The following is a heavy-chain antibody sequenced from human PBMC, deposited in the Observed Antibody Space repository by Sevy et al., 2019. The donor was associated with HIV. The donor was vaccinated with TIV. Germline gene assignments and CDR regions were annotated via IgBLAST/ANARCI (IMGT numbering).Heavy chain of an antibody. CDR1: GYIFVSYG. CDR3: ARDRGPGSYFDY. D-gene: IGHD3-10*01. Sequence: ASVKVSCKASGYIFVSYGISWVRQAPGQGLEWMGWIHDYTDKTNYAQKFQDRVTLTTDTSTSTAYMELKNLTSDDTAVYYCARDRGPGSYFDYWGQGTLVTVSS. CDR2: IHDYTDKT. V-gene: IGHV1-18*01. J-gene: IGHJ4*02.